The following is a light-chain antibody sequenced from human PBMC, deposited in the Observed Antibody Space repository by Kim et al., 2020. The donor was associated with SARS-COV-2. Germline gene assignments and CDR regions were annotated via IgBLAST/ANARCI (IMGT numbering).Light chain of an antibody. CDR1: SSDVGSYNR. J-gene: IGLJ3*02. CDR3: YSFTSSTTWV. Sequence: QSALTQTPSVSGSPGQSVTISCTGTSSDVGSYNRVSWYQQPPGTAPKLMIYEVSNRPSGVPDRFSGSKSGNTASLTISGLQAEDEADYYCYSFTSSTTWVFGGGTQLTVL. V-gene: IGLV2-18*02. CDR2: EVS.